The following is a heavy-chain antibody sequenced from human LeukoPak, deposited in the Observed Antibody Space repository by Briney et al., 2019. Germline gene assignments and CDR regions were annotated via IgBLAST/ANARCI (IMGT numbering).Heavy chain of an antibody. Sequence: GESLKISCKGSGYSFTSYWISWVRQMPGKGLEWMGRIDPSDSYTNYSPSFQGHVTISADKSISTAYLQWSSLKASDTAMYYCASAVGSGSYLPYYYYGMDVWGKGTTVTASS. D-gene: IGHD3-10*01. CDR2: IDPSDSYT. CDR3: ASAVGSGSYLPYYYYGMDV. CDR1: GYSFTSYW. V-gene: IGHV5-10-1*01. J-gene: IGHJ6*04.